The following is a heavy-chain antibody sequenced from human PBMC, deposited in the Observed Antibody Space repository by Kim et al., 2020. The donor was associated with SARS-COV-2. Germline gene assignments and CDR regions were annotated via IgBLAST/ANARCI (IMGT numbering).Heavy chain of an antibody. CDR1: GFPFTKNP. CDR2: INTDNGNP. Sequence: ASVKVSCKASGFPFTKNPMHWLRQAPGQRPEWMGWINTDNGNPKYSQKFQGRVIITRDTSATTDYMEVSSLTFDDTAVYYCARGGIPLCPDWGQGTLVP. J-gene: IGHJ4*02. D-gene: IGHD5-18*01. CDR3: ARGGIPLCPD. V-gene: IGHV1-3*04.